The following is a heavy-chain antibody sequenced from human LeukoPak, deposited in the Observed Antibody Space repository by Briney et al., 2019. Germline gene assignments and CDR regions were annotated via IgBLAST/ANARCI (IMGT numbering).Heavy chain of an antibody. CDR1: EFTFSTLA. Sequence: PGGPWDLSLPPPEFTFSTLAWNGPPRPPGKVPKWVSSISGSGTYTYYADSVKGRFTISRDDSKNTLYLQMNSLRVEDTAVYYCAKGVQWLAFDYWGQGTLVTVSS. CDR3: AKGVQWLAFDY. V-gene: IGHV3-23*01. CDR2: ISGSGTYT. J-gene: IGHJ4*02. D-gene: IGHD6-19*01.